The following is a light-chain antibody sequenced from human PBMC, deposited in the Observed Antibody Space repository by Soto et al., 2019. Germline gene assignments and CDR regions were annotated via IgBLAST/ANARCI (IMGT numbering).Light chain of an antibody. J-gene: IGKJ4*01. CDR1: QSVSSSY. CDR2: GAS. CDR3: QQYGSSVF. V-gene: IGKV3-20*01. Sequence: VLSPSPVSLAASLGARATLSCRASQSVSSSYLAWYQQKPGQAPRLLIYGASSRATGIPDRFSGSGSGTDFTLTISRLEPEDFAVYYCQQYGSSVFFGGGTKVDI.